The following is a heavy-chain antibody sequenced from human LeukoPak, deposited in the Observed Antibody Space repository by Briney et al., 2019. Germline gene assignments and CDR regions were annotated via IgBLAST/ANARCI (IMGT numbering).Heavy chain of an antibody. CDR1: GYTFTSYG. D-gene: IGHD3-22*01. Sequence: GASVTVSCKASGYTFTSYGISWVRQAPGQGLEWMGWISAYNGNTNYAQKLQGRVTMTTDTSTSTAYMELRSLRSDDTAVYYCARGLGMNYYDSSGYEDYWGQGTLVTVSS. CDR2: ISAYNGNT. J-gene: IGHJ4*02. CDR3: ARGLGMNYYDSSGYEDY. V-gene: IGHV1-18*01.